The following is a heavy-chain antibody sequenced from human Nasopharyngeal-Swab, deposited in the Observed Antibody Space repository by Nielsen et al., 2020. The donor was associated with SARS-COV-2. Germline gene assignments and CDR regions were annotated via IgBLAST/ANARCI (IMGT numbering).Heavy chain of an antibody. J-gene: IGHJ4*02. CDR3: ASDSRY. CDR1: GFTFSDYT. CDR2: ISSSGSYM. V-gene: IGHV3-21*01. Sequence: GESLKLSCAASGFTFSDYTVNWVRQAPGQGLEWVSSISSSGSYMYYTDSVKGRFTMSRDNAKNSLYLQMNSLRAEDTAVYYCASDSRYWGQGTLVTVSS. D-gene: IGHD2-2*01.